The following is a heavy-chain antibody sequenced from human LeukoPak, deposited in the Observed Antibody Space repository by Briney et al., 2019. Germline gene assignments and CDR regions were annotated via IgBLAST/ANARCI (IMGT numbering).Heavy chain of an antibody. D-gene: IGHD1-26*01. CDR1: GYTLTSYD. V-gene: IGHV1-69*04. CDR3: ARDWRRYSGSYNVD. J-gene: IGHJ4*02. Sequence: SVKVSYKAFGYTLTSYDINWVRQAPGQGLEWMGRIIPILGIANYAQKFQGRVTITADKSTSTAYMELSSLRSEDTAVYYCARDWRRYSGSYNVDWGQGTLVTVSS. CDR2: IIPILGIA.